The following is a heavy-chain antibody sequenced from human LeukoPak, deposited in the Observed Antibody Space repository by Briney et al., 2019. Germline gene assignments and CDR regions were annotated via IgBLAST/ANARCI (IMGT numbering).Heavy chain of an antibody. Sequence: ASVKVSCKASGYTFTTYYMHWVRQAPGQGLEWMGIINPTGVGSTSYAQKFQDRITMTRDMSTSTVYMELSSLRPEDTAVYYCAREMGIVGAIFDHWGQGTLVTVSS. CDR2: INPTGVGST. J-gene: IGHJ4*02. D-gene: IGHD1-26*01. V-gene: IGHV1-46*01. CDR1: GYTFTTYY. CDR3: AREMGIVGAIFDH.